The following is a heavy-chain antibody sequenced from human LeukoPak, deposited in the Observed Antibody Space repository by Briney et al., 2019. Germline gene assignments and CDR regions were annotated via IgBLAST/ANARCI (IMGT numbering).Heavy chain of an antibody. J-gene: IGHJ4*02. D-gene: IGHD3-16*01. CDR1: GFTFSRYG. CDR2: IWYDGSKK. Sequence: GGSLRLSCAAPGFTFSRYGMHWVRQTPGKGLEWVAVIWYDGSKKDYADSVKGRFTISRGNSKNTLYLQMNSLRAEDTGVYYCARDMRLRLGESSHLDYWGQGTLVTVSS. CDR3: ARDMRLRLGESSHLDY. V-gene: IGHV3-33*01.